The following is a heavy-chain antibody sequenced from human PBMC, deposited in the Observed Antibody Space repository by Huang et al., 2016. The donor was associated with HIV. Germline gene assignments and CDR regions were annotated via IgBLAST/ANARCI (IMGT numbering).Heavy chain of an antibody. CDR2: VYFSGYT. CDR3: ARGKVGSTRHFDN. D-gene: IGHD1-26*01. J-gene: IGHJ4*02. CDR1: GASISSTSPY. V-gene: IGHV4-39*02. Sequence: QVQLQESGPALVKPSATLSLTCTVSGASISSTSPYLVWSRPPPGNGLEWIGSVYFSGYTCYNPALQSRATITADPYKFQFSRQFKSVTAADTAFYFCARGKVGSTRHFDNWGQGTLVTVSS.